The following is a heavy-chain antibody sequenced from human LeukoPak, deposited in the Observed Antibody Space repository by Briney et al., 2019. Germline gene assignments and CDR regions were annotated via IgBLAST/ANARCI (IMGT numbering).Heavy chain of an antibody. V-gene: IGHV1-69*04. J-gene: IGHJ3*02. Sequence: SVKVSCKASGGTFSSYAISWVRQAPGQGLEWMGRIIPILGIANYAQKLQGRVTITADKSTSTAYMELSGLRSEDTAVYYCARGTGSEAFDIWGPGKMVTVSS. CDR1: GGTFSSYA. CDR3: ARGTGSEAFDI. CDR2: IIPILGIA. D-gene: IGHD2-15*01.